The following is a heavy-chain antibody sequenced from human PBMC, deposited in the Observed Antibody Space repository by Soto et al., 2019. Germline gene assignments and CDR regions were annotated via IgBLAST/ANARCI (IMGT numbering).Heavy chain of an antibody. CDR1: GFTFSSYA. D-gene: IGHD2-15*01. J-gene: IGHJ4*02. CDR3: AKDRYLVGYPSGLFDY. Sequence: GGSLRLSCAASGFTFSSYAMSWVRQAPGKGLEWVSAISGSGGSTYYTDSVKGRFTISRDNSKNTLYLQMNSLRAEDTAVYYCAKDRYLVGYPSGLFDYWGQGTLVTVSS. CDR2: ISGSGGST. V-gene: IGHV3-23*01.